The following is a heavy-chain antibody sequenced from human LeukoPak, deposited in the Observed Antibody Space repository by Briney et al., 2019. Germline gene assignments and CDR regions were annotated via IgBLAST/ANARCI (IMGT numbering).Heavy chain of an antibody. D-gene: IGHD3-10*01. CDR3: AKDRLLWFGELGRFDY. V-gene: IGHV3-30*18. CDR2: ISYDGSNK. J-gene: IGHJ4*02. CDR1: GFTFSSYG. Sequence: PGGSLRLSCAASGFTFSSYGMHWVRQAPGKGLEWVAVISYDGSNKYYADSVKGRFTISRDNSKNTLYLQMNSLRAEDTAVYYCAKDRLLWFGELGRFDYWGQGTLVTVSS.